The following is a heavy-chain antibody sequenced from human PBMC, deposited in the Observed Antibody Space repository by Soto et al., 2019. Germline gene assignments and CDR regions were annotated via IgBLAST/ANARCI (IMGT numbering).Heavy chain of an antibody. D-gene: IGHD3-16*01. CDR1: GYTFTEYY. CDR2: INPRTGDT. CDR3: ARDPIGGGAPYYLDY. J-gene: IGHJ4*02. Sequence: QVQLVQSGAGVKKPGASVQVSCKASGYTFTEYYLYWVRQAPGQGHEWLGRINPRTGDTNQAQKFKGRVTMTRDISITTAYMELHRLTSDDTAVYYCARDPIGGGAPYYLDYWGQGSLVTVSS. V-gene: IGHV1-2*06.